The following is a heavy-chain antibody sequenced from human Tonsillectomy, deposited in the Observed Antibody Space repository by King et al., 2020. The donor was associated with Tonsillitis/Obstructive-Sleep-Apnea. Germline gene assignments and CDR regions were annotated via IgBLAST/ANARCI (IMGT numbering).Heavy chain of an antibody. CDR1: GYSFTSYW. Sequence: QLVQSGAEVKKPGESLKISCKGSGYSFTSYWIGWVRQMPGKGLEWMGIIYPDDSDTIYSPSFQGQVTISADKPIRTAYLQWSSLKASDTAMYYCERQGGYCIGGSCYAYYSNYYMDVWGKGTTVTVSS. V-gene: IGHV5-51*01. D-gene: IGHD2-15*01. CDR3: ERQGGYCIGGSCYAYYSNYYMDV. CDR2: IYPDDSDT. J-gene: IGHJ6*03.